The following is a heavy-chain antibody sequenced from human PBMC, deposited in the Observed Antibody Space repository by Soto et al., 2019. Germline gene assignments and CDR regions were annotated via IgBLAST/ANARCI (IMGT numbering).Heavy chain of an antibody. D-gene: IGHD6-19*01. CDR1: GFTFSSYA. CDR3: ASRSSGWYFDY. J-gene: IGHJ4*02. Sequence: EVQLLESGGGLVQPGGSLRLSCAASGFTFSSYAMNRVRQAPGKGLEWVSVISGSGSSTYYADSVKGRFTISRDNSKNTLYLQMNSLRAEDTAVYYCASRSSGWYFDYWGQGTLVTVSS. CDR2: ISGSGSST. V-gene: IGHV3-23*01.